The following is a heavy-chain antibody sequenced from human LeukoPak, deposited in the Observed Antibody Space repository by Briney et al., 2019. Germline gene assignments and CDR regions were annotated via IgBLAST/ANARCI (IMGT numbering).Heavy chain of an antibody. CDR2: TYYRSKWYN. J-gene: IGHJ4*02. CDR1: GDSVSSNSAA. D-gene: IGHD3-3*01. Sequence: SQTLSLTCAISGDSVSSNSAAWNWIRQSPSRGLEWLGRTYYRSKWYNDYAVSVKSRITINPDTSKNQFSLKLSSVTAADTAVYYCARGRDTDYDFWRGSQEYFFDYWGQGNLVTVSS. V-gene: IGHV6-1*01. CDR3: ARGRDTDYDFWRGSQEYFFDY.